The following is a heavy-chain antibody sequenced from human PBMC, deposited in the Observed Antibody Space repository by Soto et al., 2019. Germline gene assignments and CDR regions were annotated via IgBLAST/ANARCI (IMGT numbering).Heavy chain of an antibody. Sequence: GGSLRLSCAASGFTFSGYSMDWVRQAPGKGLEWVSYISGSSRTIYYADSVKGRFTISRDNAKKSVYLQMNSLRAEDTAVYYCARRNSGYDYAFDYWAQGTLVTV. D-gene: IGHD5-12*01. CDR3: ARRNSGYDYAFDY. CDR1: GFTFSGYS. V-gene: IGHV3-48*01. CDR2: ISGSSRTI. J-gene: IGHJ4*02.